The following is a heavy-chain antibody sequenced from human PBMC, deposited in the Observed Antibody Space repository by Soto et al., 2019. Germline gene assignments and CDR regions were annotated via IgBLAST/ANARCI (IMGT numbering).Heavy chain of an antibody. V-gene: IGHV3-21*01. Sequence: EVQLVESGGGLVKPGGSLRLSCAASGFTFSSYSMNWVRQAPGKGLEWVSSISSSSSYIYYADSVKGRFTISRDNAKNSLYLQMNSLRAEDTAVYYCARGGVAARRGVLDYWGQGTLVTVSS. D-gene: IGHD6-6*01. CDR1: GFTFSSYS. J-gene: IGHJ4*02. CDR2: ISSSSSYI. CDR3: ARGGVAARRGVLDY.